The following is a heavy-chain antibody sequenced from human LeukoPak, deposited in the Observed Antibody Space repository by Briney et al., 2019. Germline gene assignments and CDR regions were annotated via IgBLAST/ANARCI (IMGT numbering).Heavy chain of an antibody. V-gene: IGHV3-30*04. J-gene: IGHJ4*02. CDR3: ARAEGYGGELDS. CDR2: IPYDGSNK. Sequence: GGSLRLSCAASGFTFSSYVMHWVRQAPGKGLEWVAVIPYDGSNKYYADSVKGRFTISRENSKNRLYLQMNSLRAEDTAVYYCARAEGYGGELDSWGQGTLVTVSS. D-gene: IGHD4-23*01. CDR1: GFTFSSYV.